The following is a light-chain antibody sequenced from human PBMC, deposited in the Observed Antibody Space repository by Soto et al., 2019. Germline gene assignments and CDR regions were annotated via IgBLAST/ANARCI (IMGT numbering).Light chain of an antibody. J-gene: IGKJ1*01. CDR2: DAS. V-gene: IGKV3D-7*01. CDR1: QSVRNSL. Sequence: EIVLTQSPATLYSSPGERATLSCRASQSVRNSLLAWYQQKPGQPPRLLIYDASTRATATPERFSASGSGTEFSLTNNSLQADDFATYYCQQYHIYSWTFGQGTKVDI. CDR3: QQYHIYSWT.